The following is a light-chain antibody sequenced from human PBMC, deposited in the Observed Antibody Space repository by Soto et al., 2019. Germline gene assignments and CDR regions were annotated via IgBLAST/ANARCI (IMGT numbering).Light chain of an antibody. J-gene: IGLJ2*01. Sequence: QSALTQPASVSGSPGQSITISCTGTSSDIGTYDYVSWYQHHPGKAPKLMIYEATNRPSGVSDRFSGSKSGKTASLTISGLQAEDEADYYCSSYTTTTTPVVFGGGTKLTVL. CDR3: SSYTTTTTPVV. V-gene: IGLV2-14*01. CDR2: EAT. CDR1: SSDIGTYDY.